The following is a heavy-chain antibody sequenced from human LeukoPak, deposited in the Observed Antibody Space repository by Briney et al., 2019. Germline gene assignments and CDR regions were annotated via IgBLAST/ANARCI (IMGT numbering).Heavy chain of an antibody. CDR3: ATDRRGITMVRGVEYYFDY. Sequence: GASVKVSCKVSGYTLTELSMHWVRQAPGKGLEWMGGFDPEDGETIYAQKFQGRVTMTEDTSTDTAYMELSSLRSEDTAVYYCATDRRGITMVRGVEYYFDYWGQGTLVTVSS. V-gene: IGHV1-24*01. D-gene: IGHD3-10*01. J-gene: IGHJ4*02. CDR1: GYTLTELS. CDR2: FDPEDGET.